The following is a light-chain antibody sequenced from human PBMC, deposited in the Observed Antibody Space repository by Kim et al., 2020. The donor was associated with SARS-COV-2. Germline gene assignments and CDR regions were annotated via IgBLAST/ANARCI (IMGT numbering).Light chain of an antibody. CDR1: SSNIGAGFD. J-gene: IGLJ1*01. CDR2: ANT. CDR3: QSDDTILSGYV. Sequence: QSVLTQPPSVSGAPGQTVTISCTGSSSNIGAGFDVHWYQQLPGTAPKLLIFANTYRPSGVPDRFSGSKSGTSASLAISGLQAEDEADYYCQSDDTILSGYVFGTGTKVTVL. V-gene: IGLV1-40*01.